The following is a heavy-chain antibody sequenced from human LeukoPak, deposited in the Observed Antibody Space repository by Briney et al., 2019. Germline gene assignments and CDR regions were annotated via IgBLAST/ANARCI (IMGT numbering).Heavy chain of an antibody. J-gene: IGHJ4*02. Sequence: ASVKVSCKASGGTFSSYAISWVRQAPGQGLEWMGGIIAYNGNTNYAQKLQGRVTMTTDTSTSTAYMELRSLRSDDTAVYYCARGPDGYSSGWYVYWGQGTLVTVSS. CDR1: GGTFSSYA. D-gene: IGHD6-19*01. V-gene: IGHV1-18*01. CDR2: IIAYNGNT. CDR3: ARGPDGYSSGWYVY.